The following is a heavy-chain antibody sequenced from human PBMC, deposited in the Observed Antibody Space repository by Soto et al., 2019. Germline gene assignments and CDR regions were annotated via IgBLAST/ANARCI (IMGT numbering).Heavy chain of an antibody. D-gene: IGHD3-16*01. J-gene: IGHJ4*02. CDR1: GASMTNYY. Sequence: QVQLQESGPGLVKPSETLSLTCTVSGASMTNYYGSWSRQAPGKGLEHIGYVYYSGSTNYNPSLKSRVTISVDTSDNQFSLTLSSVTAADTAIYYCARSGHTFGGVVWGQGILVTVSS. CDR3: ARSGHTFGGVV. V-gene: IGHV4-59*01. CDR2: VYYSGST.